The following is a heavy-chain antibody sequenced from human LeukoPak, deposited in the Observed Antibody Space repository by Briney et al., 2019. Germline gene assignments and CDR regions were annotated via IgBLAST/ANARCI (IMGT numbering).Heavy chain of an antibody. CDR1: GYTFTGYY. CDR3: ARDAGIRGGFDY. Sequence: ASVKVSCKASGYTFTGYYMHWVRQAPGQGLEWMGWINPNSGGTNYAQKFQGRVTMTRDTSISTAYMELSRLRSDDTAVYYCARDAGIRGGFDYWGQGTLVTVSS. J-gene: IGHJ4*02. CDR2: INPNSGGT. D-gene: IGHD3-16*01. V-gene: IGHV1-2*02.